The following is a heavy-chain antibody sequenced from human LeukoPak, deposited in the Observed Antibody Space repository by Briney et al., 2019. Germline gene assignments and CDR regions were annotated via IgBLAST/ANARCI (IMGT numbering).Heavy chain of an antibody. J-gene: IGHJ3*02. V-gene: IGHV1-2*02. Sequence: GASVKVSCKASGYTFTGYYMHWVRQAPGQGLEWMGWINPNSGGTNYAQKLQGRVTMTTDTSTSTAYMELRSLRSDDTAVYYCARDGDDSSGYSLLNDAFDIWGQGTMVTVSS. CDR1: GYTFTGYY. D-gene: IGHD3-22*01. CDR2: INPNSGGT. CDR3: ARDGDDSSGYSLLNDAFDI.